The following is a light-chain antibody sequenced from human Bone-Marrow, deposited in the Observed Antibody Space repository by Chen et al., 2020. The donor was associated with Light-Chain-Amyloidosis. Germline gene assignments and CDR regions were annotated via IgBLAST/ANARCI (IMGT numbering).Light chain of an antibody. CDR1: NIGTKT. Sequence: SYVLTQPSSVSVAPGQTAKIACGGNNIGTKTVQWDQPRPGPAPLLVLYDDSDRPSGIPELLSGSHSGNTAPLTISRVEAGDEAEYYCQVWDRSSDRPVFGGGTKLTVL. J-gene: IGLJ3*02. CDR3: QVWDRSSDRPV. CDR2: DDS. V-gene: IGLV3-21*02.